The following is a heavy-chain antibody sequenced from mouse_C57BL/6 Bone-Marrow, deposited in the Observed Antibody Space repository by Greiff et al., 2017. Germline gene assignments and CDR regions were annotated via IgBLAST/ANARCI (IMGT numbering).Heavy chain of an antibody. V-gene: IGHV1-64*01. Sequence: VQLQQPGAELVKPGASVKLSCTASGYTFTSYWMHWVKQRPGQGLEWIGMIHPNSGSTNYNEKFKSKATLTVDKSSSTAYMQLSSLTSEDSAVYYCARSGTAQAAWFAYWGQGTLVTVSA. CDR3: ARSGTAQAAWFAY. D-gene: IGHD3-2*02. J-gene: IGHJ3*01. CDR1: GYTFTSYW. CDR2: IHPNSGST.